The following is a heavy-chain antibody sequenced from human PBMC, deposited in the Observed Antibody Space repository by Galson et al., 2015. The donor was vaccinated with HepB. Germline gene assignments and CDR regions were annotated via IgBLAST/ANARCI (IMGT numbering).Heavy chain of an antibody. J-gene: IGHJ6*02. CDR2: ISAYSGDT. D-gene: IGHD2-2*01. CDR1: GYIFTNYG. V-gene: IGHV1-18*04. CDR3: DRDYRQLRGLDV. Sequence: SVKVSCKASGYIFTNYGISWVRQAPGQGLEWMGWISAYSGDTNYSLKFQHRVTMTTDTSTNTASMELGNLSYDDTAIYYCDRDYRQLRGLDVWGQGTTVTVS.